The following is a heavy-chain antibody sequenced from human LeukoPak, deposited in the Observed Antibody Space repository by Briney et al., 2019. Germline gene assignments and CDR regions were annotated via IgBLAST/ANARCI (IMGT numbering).Heavy chain of an antibody. CDR3: ARLTGAARGAFDI. V-gene: IGHV4-39*01. Sequence: SETLSLTCTVSGGSISSSSYYWGWIRQPPGKGLEWIGSIYYTGSTYYNPSLKSRVTISVDTSKNQFSLKLSSVTAADTAVYYCARLTGAARGAFDIWGQGTMVTVSS. J-gene: IGHJ3*02. CDR2: IYYTGST. D-gene: IGHD6-6*01. CDR1: GGSISSSSYY.